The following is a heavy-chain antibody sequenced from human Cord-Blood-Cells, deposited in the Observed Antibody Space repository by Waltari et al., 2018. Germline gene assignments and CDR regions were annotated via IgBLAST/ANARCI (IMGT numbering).Heavy chain of an antibody. J-gene: IGHJ4*02. CDR2: IIHILGIA. D-gene: IGHD5-12*01. Sequence: QVQLVQSGAEVKKPGSSVKVSCKASGGTFSSYAIGWVLQAPGQGLEWMGGIIHILGIANYAQKFQGRVTITADESTSTAYMELSSLRSEDTAVYYCASGTGRDGYNYYWGQGTLVTVSS. CDR1: GGTFSSYA. CDR3: ASGTGRDGYNYY. V-gene: IGHV1-69*04.